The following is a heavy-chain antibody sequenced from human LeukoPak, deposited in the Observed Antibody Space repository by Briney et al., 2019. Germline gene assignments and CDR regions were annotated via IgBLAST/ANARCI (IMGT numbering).Heavy chain of an antibody. CDR3: ARGEEWELVDDTFDS. J-gene: IGHJ3*02. V-gene: IGHV3-21*01. CDR1: GFTVSSNY. D-gene: IGHD1-26*01. Sequence: GGSLRLSCAASGFTVSSNYMSWVRQAPGKGLEWVSAISGSGGSTYYADSVKGRFTISRDNAKNSLYLQMNSLRAEDTAVYYCARGEEWELVDDTFDSWGQGTMVTVSS. CDR2: ISGSGGST.